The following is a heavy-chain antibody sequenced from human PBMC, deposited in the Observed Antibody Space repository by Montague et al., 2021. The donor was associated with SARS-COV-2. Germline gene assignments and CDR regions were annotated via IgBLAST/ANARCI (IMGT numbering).Heavy chain of an antibody. V-gene: IGHV4-39*01. Sequence: SETLSLTCTVSGGSIRSSSYYWGWIRQPPGKGLEWIGSIYYSGTTYYNPSLKSRVTISVDTSKNQFSLKLSSVTAADTAVYYCARQSITICLCRLFDYWGQGTLVTVSS. CDR1: GGSIRSSSYY. CDR2: IYYSGTT. D-gene: IGHD3-9*01. CDR3: ARQSITICLCRLFDY. J-gene: IGHJ4*02.